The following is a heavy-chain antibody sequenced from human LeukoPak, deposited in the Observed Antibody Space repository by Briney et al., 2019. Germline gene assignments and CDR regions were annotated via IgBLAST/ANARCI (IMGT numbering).Heavy chain of an antibody. CDR1: GFTFSNAW. Sequence: GGSLRLSCAASGFTFSNAWMSWVRQAPGKGLEWVSVIYSGDTTYYADSVKGRFTISRDNSKNTLYLQMNSLRAEDTAVYYCARLDGGGYFDYWGQGTLVTVSS. D-gene: IGHD4-23*01. J-gene: IGHJ4*02. CDR3: ARLDGGGYFDY. V-gene: IGHV3-53*01. CDR2: IYSGDTT.